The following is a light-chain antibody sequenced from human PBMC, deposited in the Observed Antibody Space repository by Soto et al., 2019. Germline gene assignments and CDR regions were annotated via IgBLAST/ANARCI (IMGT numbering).Light chain of an antibody. Sequence: EIVMTHSPATLSVSPGERATLSCRASQSVSSNLAWYQQKPGQAPRLLIYGASIRATGIAARFSGSGSGTEFTLTISSLQSEDFAVYYCQQYNNWPPGTFGQGTKVDI. CDR1: QSVSSN. CDR3: QQYNNWPPGT. V-gene: IGKV3-15*01. CDR2: GAS. J-gene: IGKJ1*01.